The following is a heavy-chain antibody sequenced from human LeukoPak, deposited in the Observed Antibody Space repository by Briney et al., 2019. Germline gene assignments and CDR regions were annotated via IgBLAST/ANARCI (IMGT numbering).Heavy chain of an antibody. V-gene: IGHV3-53*01. CDR1: GFTVSSNH. Sequence: GGSLRLSCAASGFTVSSNHMSWVRQAPGKGLEWVSVIYSGGSTYYADSVKGRFTISRDNSKNTLYLQMNSLRAEDTAVYYCARAKHSGYFSYYFDYWGQGTLVTVSS. CDR2: IYSGGST. CDR3: ARAKHSGYFSYYFDY. J-gene: IGHJ4*02. D-gene: IGHD3-22*01.